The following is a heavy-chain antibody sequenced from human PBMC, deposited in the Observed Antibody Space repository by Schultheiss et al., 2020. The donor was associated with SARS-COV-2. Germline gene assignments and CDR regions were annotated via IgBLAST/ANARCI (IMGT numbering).Heavy chain of an antibody. J-gene: IGHJ4*02. D-gene: IGHD6-19*01. V-gene: IGHV3-30*03. CDR3: ARDRNSGWDY. CDR2: ISYDGSNK. CDR1: GFTFSNAW. Sequence: GGSLRLSCAASGFTFSNAWMNWVRQAPGKGLEWVAVISYDGSNKYYADSVKGRFTISRDNSKNTLYLQMNSLRAEDTAVYYCARDRNSGWDYWGQGTLVTVSS.